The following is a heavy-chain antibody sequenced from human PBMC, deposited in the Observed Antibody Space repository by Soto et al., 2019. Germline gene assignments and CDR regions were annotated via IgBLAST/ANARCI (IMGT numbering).Heavy chain of an antibody. CDR3: ATDRGNSPFDI. CDR1: GFTFSSYG. J-gene: IGHJ3*02. V-gene: IGHV3-33*01. CDR2: IWSNGRTK. D-gene: IGHD1-7*01. Sequence: QMQLVESGGGVVQPGRSLRLSCAASGFTFSSYGMHWVRQAPGKGLEWVAVIWSNGRTKDYPDSVKGRFTISRDNSRNTLYLQMNSLRAEDKAVYFCATDRGNSPFDIWGKGTMVTVSS.